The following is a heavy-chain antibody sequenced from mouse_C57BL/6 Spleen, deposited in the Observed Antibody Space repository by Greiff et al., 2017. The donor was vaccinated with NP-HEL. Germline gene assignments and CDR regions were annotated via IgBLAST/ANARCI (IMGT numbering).Heavy chain of an antibody. J-gene: IGHJ3*01. CDR1: GYAFSSSW. CDR3: AREGITTVVESFAY. Sequence: VQLVESGPELVKPGASVKISCKASGYAFSSSWMNWVKQRPGKGLEWIGRIYPGDGDTNYNGKFKGKATLTADKSSSTAYMQLRSLTSEDSAVYFCAREGITTVVESFAYWGPGTLVTVSA. V-gene: IGHV1-82*01. D-gene: IGHD1-1*01. CDR2: IYPGDGDT.